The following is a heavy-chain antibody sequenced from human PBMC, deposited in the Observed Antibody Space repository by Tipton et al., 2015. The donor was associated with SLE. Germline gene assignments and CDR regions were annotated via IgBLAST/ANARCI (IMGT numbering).Heavy chain of an antibody. D-gene: IGHD2-15*01. CDR2: IYTSGST. Sequence: LRLSCTAYGGSISSYYWSWIRQPPGKGLEWIGRIYTSGSTNYNPSLKSRVTMPVDTSKNQFYLKLSSVTAADTAVYYCAKDLGPHGVVVVAGYFDYWGQGPLVTVSS. CDR1: GGSISSYY. J-gene: IGHJ4*02. V-gene: IGHV4-4*07. CDR3: AKDLGPHGVVVVAGYFDY.